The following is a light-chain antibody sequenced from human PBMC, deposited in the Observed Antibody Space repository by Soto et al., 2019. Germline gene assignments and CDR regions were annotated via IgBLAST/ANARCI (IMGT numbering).Light chain of an antibody. CDR1: QSIRSY. J-gene: IGKJ1*01. V-gene: IGKV1-5*03. CDR3: QEYDAFWK. Sequence: DIRMTQSPSTLSASVGDRVTITCRASQSIRSYLAWYQQKSGKVPKLLIYKASTLENGVPSRFSGSGSGTEFTLTISSLQPDDFATYYCQEYDAFWKFGQGTKVDIK. CDR2: KAS.